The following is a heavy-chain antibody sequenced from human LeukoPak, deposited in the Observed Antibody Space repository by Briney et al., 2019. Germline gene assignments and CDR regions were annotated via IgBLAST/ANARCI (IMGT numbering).Heavy chain of an antibody. J-gene: IGHJ3*02. V-gene: IGHV4-39*01. Sequence: SETLTLTCTVATASISSSTYYCGRIRQPPGKGREWIGCTFDRGSEYYNRSVKGRVTISIDNPKEQLSLKLSSVTAADTAVYYWARRARGVKFASGAFDIWGQATMVTVSS. CDR1: TASISSSTYY. D-gene: IGHD3-10*01. CDR3: ARRARGVKFASGAFDI. CDR2: TFDRGSE.